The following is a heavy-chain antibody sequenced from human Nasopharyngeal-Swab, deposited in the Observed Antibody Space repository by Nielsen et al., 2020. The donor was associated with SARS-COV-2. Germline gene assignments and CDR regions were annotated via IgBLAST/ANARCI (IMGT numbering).Heavy chain of an antibody. CDR3: AKDFYYDSSGPPSVQH. V-gene: IGHV3-21*04. Sequence: GGSLRLSCAPSGITFSSYWMNCVRPAPGKGLVWVSSISSSSSYIYYADSVKGRFTISRDNAKNSLYLQMNSLRAEDTALYYCAKDFYYDSSGPPSVQHWGQGTLVTVSS. CDR2: ISSSSSYI. J-gene: IGHJ1*01. CDR1: GITFSSYW. D-gene: IGHD3-22*01.